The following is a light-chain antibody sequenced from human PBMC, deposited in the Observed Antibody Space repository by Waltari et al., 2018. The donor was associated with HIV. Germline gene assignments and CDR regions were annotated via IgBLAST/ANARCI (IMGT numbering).Light chain of an antibody. J-gene: IGKJ4*01. CDR2: WAS. Sequence: DIVTTQSPDSLAVSLGERATIKCKSRHNILYSSTNKNFLAWYQQKPGQPPKLLLYWASTRDSGVPDRFSGSGSGTDFTLTISSLQAEDVAIYYCQQYYSTPLTFGGGTKVE. V-gene: IGKV4-1*01. CDR1: HNILYSSTNKNF. CDR3: QQYYSTPLT.